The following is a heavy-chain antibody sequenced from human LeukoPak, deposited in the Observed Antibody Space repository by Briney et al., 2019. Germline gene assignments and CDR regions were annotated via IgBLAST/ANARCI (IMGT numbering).Heavy chain of an antibody. CDR1: GFTFSNSA. Sequence: GGSLRLSCAASGFTFSNSAMSWVRQAPGKGLEWVSTLSGSGIITYYADSVKGRFTISRDNSKNTLYLQMNSLRAEDTAVYYCAKGIYSSGWSYFDYWGHGTLVTVSS. D-gene: IGHD6-19*01. CDR2: LSGSGIIT. J-gene: IGHJ4*01. CDR3: AKGIYSSGWSYFDY. V-gene: IGHV3-23*01.